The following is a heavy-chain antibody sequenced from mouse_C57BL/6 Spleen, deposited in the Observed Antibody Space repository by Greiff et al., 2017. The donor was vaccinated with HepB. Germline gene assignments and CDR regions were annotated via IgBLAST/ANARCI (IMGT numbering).Heavy chain of an antibody. J-gene: IGHJ1*03. V-gene: IGHV1-19*01. Sequence: VQLKQSGPVLVKPGASVKMSCKASGYTFTDYYMNWVKQSHGKSLEWIGVINPYNGGTSYNQKFKGKATLTVDKSSSTAYMELNSLTSEDSAVYYCASQGDYYGSSLYWYFDVWGTGTTVTVSS. CDR1: GYTFTDYY. D-gene: IGHD1-1*01. CDR2: INPYNGGT. CDR3: ASQGDYYGSSLYWYFDV.